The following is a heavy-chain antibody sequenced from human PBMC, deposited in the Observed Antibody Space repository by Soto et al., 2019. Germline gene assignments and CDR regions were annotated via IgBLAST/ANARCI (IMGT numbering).Heavy chain of an antibody. CDR2: IYYSGST. V-gene: IGHV4-59*01. CDR3: ARRYGTVFAY. CDR1: GGSISSYY. J-gene: IGHJ4*02. Sequence: ETLSLTCTVSGGSISSYYWSWIRQPPGKGLEWIGYIYYSGSTNYNPSLKSRVTISVDTSKSQFSLKLSSVTAADTAVYYCARRYGTVFAYWGQGTLVTVSS. D-gene: IGHD6-13*01.